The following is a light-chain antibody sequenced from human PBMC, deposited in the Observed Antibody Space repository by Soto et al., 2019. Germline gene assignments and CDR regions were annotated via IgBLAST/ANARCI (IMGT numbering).Light chain of an antibody. J-gene: IGKJ2*01. CDR1: QSVSSSY. Sequence: EIVLTQSPGTLSLSPGERATLSCRASQSVSSSYLAWYQQKPGQAPRLLIYGASSRATGIPDRFSGSGSGTDFTLTISRLEPEYFAVYYCQQYGSSPLCTFGQGTKLEIK. CDR3: QQYGSSPLCT. V-gene: IGKV3-20*01. CDR2: GAS.